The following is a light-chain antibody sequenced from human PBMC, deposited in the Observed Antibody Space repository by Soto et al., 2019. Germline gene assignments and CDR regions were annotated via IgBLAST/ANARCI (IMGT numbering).Light chain of an antibody. J-gene: IGKJ4*01. CDR2: DAF. CDR1: QSVSSS. CDR3: QQRSSWPLT. V-gene: IGKV3-11*01. Sequence: EIVLTQSPATLSLSPEETATLACRASQSVSSSLAWYQQNHGQTHRLLIYDAFNRATGIPARFSSSGSGTDFALTVSSLEPEDFALYYFQQRSSWPLTFDGRTKVQIK.